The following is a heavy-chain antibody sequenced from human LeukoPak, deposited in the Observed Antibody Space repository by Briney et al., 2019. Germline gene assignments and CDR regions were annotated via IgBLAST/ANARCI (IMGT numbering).Heavy chain of an antibody. CDR2: VFYTGNT. D-gene: IGHD6-13*01. V-gene: IGHV4-59*01. Sequence: SGTLSLTCTVSGASITSYYWSWIRQPPGKGLEWIGYVFYTGNTNYNPSLKSRVTISLDTSKNQFSLKLNSVTAADTAVYYCARDRSVAADATVYFYGMAVWGKGTTVTVSS. J-gene: IGHJ6*04. CDR1: GASITSYY. CDR3: ARDRSVAADATVYFYGMAV.